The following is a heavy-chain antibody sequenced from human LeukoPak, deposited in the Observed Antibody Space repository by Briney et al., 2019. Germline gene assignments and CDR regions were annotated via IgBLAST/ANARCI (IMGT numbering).Heavy chain of an antibody. CDR2: MNPNRGNT. CDR1: GYTFTSYD. J-gene: IGHJ4*02. D-gene: IGHD6-19*01. V-gene: IGHV1-8*03. CDR3: AKVLTPFSSIAVAGTLDY. Sequence: ASVKVSCKASGYTFTSYDINWVRQATGQGLEWRGWMNPNRGNTAYAQKFQGRVTITGNTSRSTAYMELSSLRSEDTAVYYCAKVLTPFSSIAVAGTLDYWGQGTLVTVSS.